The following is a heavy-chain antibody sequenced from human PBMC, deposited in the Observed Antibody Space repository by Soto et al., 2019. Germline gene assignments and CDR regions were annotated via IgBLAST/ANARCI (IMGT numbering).Heavy chain of an antibody. CDR3: AKDPSWSYPKVGALAL. V-gene: IGHV3-23*01. J-gene: IGHJ3*01. CDR1: GFTFSNYG. Sequence: EVQLLESGGDLGQPGGSLRLSCAASGFTFSNYGMSWVRQAPGKGLEWVSVISGGGSTTYYADSVKGRFTISRDNSKNTLYLHMNTLRAEDTAVYYCAKDPSWSYPKVGALALWGHGTMVTVSS. CDR2: ISGGGSTT. D-gene: IGHD3-10*01.